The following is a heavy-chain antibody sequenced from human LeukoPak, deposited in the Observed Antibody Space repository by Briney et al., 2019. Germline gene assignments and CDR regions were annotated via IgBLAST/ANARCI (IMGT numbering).Heavy chain of an antibody. J-gene: IGHJ4*02. Sequence: SETLSLTCTVSGYSIRSGYYWGWIRQPPGKGLEWIGSIYHSGSTNYNPSLKSRVTMSVDTSKNQFSLNLSSVTAADTAVYYCARGFYGDYVFDYWGQGTLVTVSS. CDR1: GYSIRSGYY. CDR2: IYHSGST. CDR3: ARGFYGDYVFDY. V-gene: IGHV4-38-2*02. D-gene: IGHD4-17*01.